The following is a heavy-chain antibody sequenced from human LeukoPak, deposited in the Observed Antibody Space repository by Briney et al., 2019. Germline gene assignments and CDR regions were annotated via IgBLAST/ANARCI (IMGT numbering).Heavy chain of an antibody. CDR2: IYYSGST. D-gene: IGHD2-2*01. Sequence: SETLSLTCTVSGGSISSYYWSWIRQPPGKGLEWIGYIYYSGSTNYNPSLKSRVTISVDTSKNQFSLKLSSATAADTAVYYCASSSTSPSPYNWFDPWGQGTLVTVSS. CDR1: GGSISSYY. J-gene: IGHJ5*02. V-gene: IGHV4-59*01. CDR3: ASSSTSPSPYNWFDP.